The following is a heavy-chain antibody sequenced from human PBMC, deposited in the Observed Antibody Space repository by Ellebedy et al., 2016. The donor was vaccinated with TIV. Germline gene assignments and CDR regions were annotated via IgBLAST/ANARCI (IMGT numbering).Heavy chain of an antibody. D-gene: IGHD3-10*01. Sequence: PGGSLRLSCAASGFTVSSNSMNWVRQASGKGLEWVSVIYSGGGTSYADSVKGRFTIFRDTSKNTLFLQMNSLRAEDTAVYYCARKHLYGLDWGQGTLVTVSS. V-gene: IGHV3-66*01. J-gene: IGHJ4*02. CDR2: IYSGGGT. CDR1: GFTVSSNS. CDR3: ARKHLYGLD.